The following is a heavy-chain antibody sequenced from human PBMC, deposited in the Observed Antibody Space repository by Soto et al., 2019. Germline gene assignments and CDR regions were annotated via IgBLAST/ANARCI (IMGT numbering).Heavy chain of an antibody. J-gene: IGHJ3*02. V-gene: IGHV3-74*01. D-gene: IGHD7-27*01. CDR2: INSDGSST. CDR1: GFTFSSYW. CDR3: AMIDMGMGAFDI. Sequence: GGSLRLSCAASGFTFSSYWMHWVRQAPGKGLVWVSRINSDGSSTSYADSVKGRFTISRDNAKNTLYLQMNSLRAEDTAVYYCAMIDMGMGAFDIWGQGTMVTVSS.